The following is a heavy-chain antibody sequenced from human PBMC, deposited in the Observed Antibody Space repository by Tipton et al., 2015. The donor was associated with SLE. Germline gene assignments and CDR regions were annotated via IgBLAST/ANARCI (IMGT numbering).Heavy chain of an antibody. CDR1: GFTFSSYA. CDR3: ARDRRDLWRFGAHFDP. CDR2: ISGGGVST. D-gene: IGHD3-10*01. Sequence: SLRLSCAASGFTFSSYAMRWVRQAPGKGLEWVSGISGGGVSTYYADSVKGRFTISRDNSKNQFSLKLSSVTAADTAVYYCARDRRDLWRFGAHFDPWGQGTLVTVSS. J-gene: IGHJ5*02. V-gene: IGHV3-23*01.